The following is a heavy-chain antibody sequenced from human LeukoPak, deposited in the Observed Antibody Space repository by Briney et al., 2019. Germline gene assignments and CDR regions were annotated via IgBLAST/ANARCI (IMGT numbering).Heavy chain of an antibody. CDR1: GFTFSSST. CDR2: ISGSGGST. Sequence: GGSLRLSCTAYGFTFSSSTMSWVRQAPGKGLEWVSAISGSGGSTYYADSVKGRFTISRDNSKNTLYLQMNSLRAEDTAVYYCAKDPAVANTARRFQHWGQGTLVTVTS. V-gene: IGHV3-23*01. CDR3: AKDPAVANTARRFQH. J-gene: IGHJ1*01. D-gene: IGHD6-19*01.